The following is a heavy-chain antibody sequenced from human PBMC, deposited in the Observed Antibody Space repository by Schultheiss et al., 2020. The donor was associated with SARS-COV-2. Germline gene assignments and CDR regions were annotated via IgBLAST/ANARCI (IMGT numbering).Heavy chain of an antibody. J-gene: IGHJ6*03. CDR3: ARGGSGSYSSYYYYYYMDV. D-gene: IGHD3-10*01. V-gene: IGHV4-39*07. CDR2: IYYSGST. CDR1: GGSISSGGYY. Sequence: SETLSLTCTVSGGSISSGGYYWGWIRQPPGKGLEWIGSIYYSGSTYYNPSLKSRVTISVDTSKNQFSLKLSSVTAADTAVYYCARGGSGSYSSYYYYYYMDVWGKGTTVTVSS.